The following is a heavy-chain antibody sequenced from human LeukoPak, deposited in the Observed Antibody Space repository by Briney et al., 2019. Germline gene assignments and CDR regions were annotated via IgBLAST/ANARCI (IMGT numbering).Heavy chain of an antibody. V-gene: IGHV1-2*02. CDR2: INPNSGGT. J-gene: IGHJ3*02. Sequence: ASVKVSCKASGYTFTGYYMRWVRQAPGQGLEWMGWINPNSGGTNHAQKFQGRVTMTRDTSISTAYMELSRLRSDDTAVYYCARGAGSFVRDDAFDIWGQGTMITVSS. CDR1: GYTFTGYY. D-gene: IGHD1-26*01. CDR3: ARGAGSFVRDDAFDI.